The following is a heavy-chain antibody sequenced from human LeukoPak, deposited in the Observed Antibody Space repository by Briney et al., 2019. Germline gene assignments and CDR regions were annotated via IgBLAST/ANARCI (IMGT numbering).Heavy chain of an antibody. V-gene: IGHV4-59*08. J-gene: IGHJ3*02. Sequence: PSETLSLTCTVSGGSISSYYWSCIRQPPGKGLEWIGYIYYSGSTNYNPSLKSRVTISVDPSKNQFSLKLSSVPAADTAVYYCARRTSIIAFDIWGQGTMVTVSS. CDR1: GGSISSYY. CDR2: IYYSGST. CDR3: ARRTSIIAFDI. D-gene: IGHD6-6*01.